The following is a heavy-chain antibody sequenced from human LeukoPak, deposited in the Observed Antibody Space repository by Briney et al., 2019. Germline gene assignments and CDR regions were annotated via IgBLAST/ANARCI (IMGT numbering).Heavy chain of an antibody. V-gene: IGHV3-53*01. Sequence: PGGSLRLSCAASGFNVSNNYMSWVRQAPGKGLEWVSVIYSGGSTYYADSVKGRFTISRDNSKNTLYLQMNSLRAEDTAVYYCARVEYYDSSGYFDYWGQGTLVTVSS. CDR2: IYSGGST. CDR3: ARVEYYDSSGYFDY. D-gene: IGHD3-22*01. J-gene: IGHJ4*02. CDR1: GFNVSNNY.